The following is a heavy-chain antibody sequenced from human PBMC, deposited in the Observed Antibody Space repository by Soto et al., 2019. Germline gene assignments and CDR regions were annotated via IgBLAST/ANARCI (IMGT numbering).Heavy chain of an antibody. CDR1: GGSVSSGSYY. CDR3: ARAPYYYDSSGYYYLDY. Sequence: PSETLSLTCTVSGGSVSSGSYYWSWIRQPPGKGLEWIGYIYYSGSTNYNPSLKSRVTISVDTSKNQFSLKLSSVTAADTAVYYCARAPYYYDSSGYYYLDYWGQGTLVTVSS. J-gene: IGHJ4*02. D-gene: IGHD3-22*01. CDR2: IYYSGST. V-gene: IGHV4-61*01.